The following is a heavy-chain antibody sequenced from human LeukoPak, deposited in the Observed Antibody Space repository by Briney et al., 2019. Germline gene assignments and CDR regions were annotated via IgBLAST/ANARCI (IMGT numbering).Heavy chain of an antibody. Sequence: SETLSLTCTVSGGSISSNSYYWGWIRQAPGKGLEWIGEINHSGSTNYNPSLKSRVTISVDTSKNQFSLKLSSVTAADTAVYYCARAPIYFTMVRGVIQKNNWFDPWGQGTLVTVSS. CDR2: INHSGST. J-gene: IGHJ5*02. CDR3: ARAPIYFTMVRGVIQKNNWFDP. CDR1: GGSISSNSYY. D-gene: IGHD3-10*01. V-gene: IGHV4-39*07.